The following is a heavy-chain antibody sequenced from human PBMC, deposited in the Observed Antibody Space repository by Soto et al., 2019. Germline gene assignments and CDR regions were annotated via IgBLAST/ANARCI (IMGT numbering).Heavy chain of an antibody. CDR3: ARSRIRVREDSGDYNYFDY. V-gene: IGHV5-51*01. CDR1: GYSFTSYW. D-gene: IGHD4-17*01. Sequence: GESLKISCKGSGYSFTSYWIGWVRQMPGKGLEWMGIIYPGDSDTRYSPSFQGQVTISADKSISTAYLQWSSLKASDTAMYYCARSRIRVREDSGDYNYFDYWGQGTLVTVSS. J-gene: IGHJ4*02. CDR2: IYPGDSDT.